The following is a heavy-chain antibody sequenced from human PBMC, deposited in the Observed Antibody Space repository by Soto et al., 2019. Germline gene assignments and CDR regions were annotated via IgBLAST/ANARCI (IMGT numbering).Heavy chain of an antibody. D-gene: IGHD4-17*01. CDR1: GYTFTSYG. CDR3: ARVGTTVVTPGAFDI. J-gene: IGHJ3*02. CDR2: ISAYNGNT. Sequence: GASVKVSCKASGYTFTSYGISWVRQAPGQGLEWMGWISAYNGNTNYAQKLQGRVTMTTDTSTSTAYMELRSLRSDDTAVYYCARVGTTVVTPGAFDIWGQGTMVTVSS. V-gene: IGHV1-18*01.